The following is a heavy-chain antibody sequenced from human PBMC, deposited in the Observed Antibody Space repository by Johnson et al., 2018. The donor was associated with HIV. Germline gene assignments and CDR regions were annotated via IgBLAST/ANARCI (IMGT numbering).Heavy chain of an antibody. CDR2: ISGSGGST. CDR3: AAAEYDAFDI. Sequence: EMQLVESGGGLVQPGGSLRLSCAASGFTFSNYAINWVRQAPGKGLEWVSAISGSGGSTYSVDSVKGRFTISRDNSKNTLYLQMNSLRAEDTAVYYCAAAEYDAFDIWGQGTMVTVSS. J-gene: IGHJ3*02. D-gene: IGHD6-6*01. CDR1: GFTFSNYA. V-gene: IGHV3-23*04.